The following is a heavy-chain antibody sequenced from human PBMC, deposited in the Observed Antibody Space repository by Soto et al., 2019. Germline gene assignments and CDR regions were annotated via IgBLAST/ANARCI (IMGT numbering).Heavy chain of an antibody. CDR3: ARGVVAATNFDY. J-gene: IGHJ4*02. CDR2: INHSGST. V-gene: IGHV4-34*01. D-gene: IGHD2-15*01. Sequence: KPXETLSLTCAVYGWSFSGYYWSWIRQPPGKGLEWIGEINHSGSTNYNPSLKSRVTISVDTSKNQFSLKLSSVTAADTAVYYCARGVVAATNFDYWGQGTLVTAPQ. CDR1: GWSFSGYY.